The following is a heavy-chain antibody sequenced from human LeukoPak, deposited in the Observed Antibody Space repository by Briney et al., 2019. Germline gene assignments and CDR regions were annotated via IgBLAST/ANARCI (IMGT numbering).Heavy chain of an antibody. J-gene: IGHJ4*02. D-gene: IGHD4-17*01. CDR3: ARGTTVTPSDY. V-gene: IGHV1-8*01. CDR1: GYTFTGYD. Sequence: ASVKVSCKASGYTFTGYDINWLRQATGQGLEWMGWMNPNSGNTGYAQKFQGRVTMTRNTSISTAYMELSSLRSEDTAVYYCARGTTVTPSDYWGQGTLVTVSS. CDR2: MNPNSGNT.